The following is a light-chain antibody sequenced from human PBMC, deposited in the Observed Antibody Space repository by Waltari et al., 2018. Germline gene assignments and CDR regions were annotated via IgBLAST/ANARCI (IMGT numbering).Light chain of an antibody. CDR2: SAS. Sequence: EIVLTQSPGTLSLSPGERVTLSCRASQSVTSSYFAGYQQKPGQAPRPLIYSASSLATGIPDRFSCSGSGTDFTLTISRLEPEDFAVYCCQQYGSSPPTFGQGTKVEIK. V-gene: IGKV3-20*01. CDR1: QSVTSSY. CDR3: QQYGSSPPT. J-gene: IGKJ1*01.